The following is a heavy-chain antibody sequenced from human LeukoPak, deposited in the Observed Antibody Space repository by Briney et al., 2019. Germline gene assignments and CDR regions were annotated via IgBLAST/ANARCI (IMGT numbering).Heavy chain of an antibody. CDR2: IYSGGST. D-gene: IGHD3-22*01. CDR3: ARDLYYDSSGYMGGMDV. J-gene: IGHJ6*02. CDR1: GFTVSNTY. Sequence: GGSLRLSCAVSGFTVSNTYMSWVRQTPGKGLEWVSVIYSGGSTYYADSVKGRFTVSRDNSKNTLYLQMNSLRAEDTAVYYCARDLYYDSSGYMGGMDVWGQGTTVTVSS. V-gene: IGHV3-53*01.